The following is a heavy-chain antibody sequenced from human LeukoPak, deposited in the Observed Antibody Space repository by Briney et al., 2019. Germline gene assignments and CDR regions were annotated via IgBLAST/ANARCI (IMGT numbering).Heavy chain of an antibody. CDR2: VDSSGTS. J-gene: IGHJ6*03. CDR3: ARLIDYGGFYFYYYMDV. D-gene: IGHD4-17*01. CDR1: GGSISTTNSY. Sequence: PSETLSLTCTVSGGSISTTNSYWGWIRQPPGKGLEWIGNVDSSGTSHYNPSLRSRVTISVDRSKSHFSLKLPSVTAADTALYYCARLIDYGGFYFYYYMDVWGKGTTVAVSS. V-gene: IGHV4-39*02.